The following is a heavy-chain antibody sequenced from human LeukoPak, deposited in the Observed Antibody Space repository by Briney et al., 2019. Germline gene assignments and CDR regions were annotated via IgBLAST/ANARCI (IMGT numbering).Heavy chain of an antibody. D-gene: IGHD2-15*01. CDR3: ARGGYCSGGSCYPLYYYYMDV. Sequence: SETLSLTCTVSGGSISSGSYYWSWIRQPAGKGLERIGRIYTSGSTNYNPSLKSRVTISVDTSKNQFSLKLSSVTAADTAVYYCARGGYCSGGSCYPLYYYYMDVWGKGTTVTVSS. V-gene: IGHV4-61*02. J-gene: IGHJ6*03. CDR2: IYTSGST. CDR1: GGSISSGSYY.